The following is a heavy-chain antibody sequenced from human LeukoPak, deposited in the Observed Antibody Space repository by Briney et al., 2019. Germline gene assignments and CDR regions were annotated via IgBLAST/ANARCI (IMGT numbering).Heavy chain of an antibody. J-gene: IGHJ4*02. CDR3: AKDRGYCSNTSCYALHYFDY. CDR2: ISGSGSST. CDR1: GFTFTSYG. D-gene: IGHD2-2*01. Sequence: GGSLRLSCAASGFTFTSYGMSWVRQAPGKGLEWVSVISGSGSSTYYAHSVKGRFTIYRDNSKNTLSLQMNSLRAEDTAVYYCAKDRGYCSNTSCYALHYFDYWGQGTLVTVSS. V-gene: IGHV3-23*01.